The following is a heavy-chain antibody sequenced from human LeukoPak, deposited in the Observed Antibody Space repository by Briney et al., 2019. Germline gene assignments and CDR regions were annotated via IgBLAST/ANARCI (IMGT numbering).Heavy chain of an antibody. CDR1: GFTFSSYA. V-gene: IGHV3-23*01. Sequence: HPGASLRLSCAASGFTFSSYAMSWVRQAPGKGLEWVSAISGSGGSTYYADSVKGRFTISRDNSKNTLYLQMNSLRAEDTAVYYCAKALDCSGGSCYPWFDPWGQGTLVTASS. CDR3: AKALDCSGGSCYPWFDP. D-gene: IGHD2-15*01. CDR2: ISGSGGST. J-gene: IGHJ5*02.